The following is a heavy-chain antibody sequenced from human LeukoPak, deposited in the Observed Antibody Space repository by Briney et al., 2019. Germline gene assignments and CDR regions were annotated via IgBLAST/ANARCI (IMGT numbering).Heavy chain of an antibody. J-gene: IGHJ6*03. CDR3: ARDGYSYGPSASYYYYYMDV. CDR1: GGTFSSYA. Sequence: SVKVSCKASGGTFSSYAISWVRQAPGQGLEWMGGIIPIFGTANYAQKFQGRVTITADESTSTAYMELSSLRSEDTAVYYCARDGYSYGPSASYYYYYMDVWGKGTTVTVSS. V-gene: IGHV1-69*13. D-gene: IGHD5-18*01. CDR2: IIPIFGTA.